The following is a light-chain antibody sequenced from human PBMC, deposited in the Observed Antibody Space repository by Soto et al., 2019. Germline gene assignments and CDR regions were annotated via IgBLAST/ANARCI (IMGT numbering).Light chain of an antibody. J-gene: IGKJ5*01. Sequence: EIVLTQSPGTLSLSPGERATLSCRASQSVSSSYLAWYQQKPGQAPRLLIYGASSRATGIPDRFSGSGSGTDFTLTISRLEPEDFAVYSCQQFETSPPSTFGQGTRLEIK. CDR3: QQFETSPPST. V-gene: IGKV3-20*01. CDR2: GAS. CDR1: QSVSSSY.